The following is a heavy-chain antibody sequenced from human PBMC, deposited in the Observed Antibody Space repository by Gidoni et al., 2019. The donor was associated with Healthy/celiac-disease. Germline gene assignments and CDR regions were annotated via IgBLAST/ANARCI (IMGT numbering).Heavy chain of an antibody. CDR3: AREGGRITGTTRWYYYYGMDV. CDR2: INPNSGGT. CDR1: GYTFTGYY. V-gene: IGHV1-2*06. J-gene: IGHJ6*02. D-gene: IGHD1-7*01. Sequence: QVQLVQSGAEVKKPGASVKVSCKASGYTFTGYYMHWVRQAPGQGLEWMGRINPNSGGTNYAQKFQGRVTMTRDTSISTAYMELSRLRSDDTAVYYCAREGGRITGTTRWYYYYGMDVWGQGTTVTVSS.